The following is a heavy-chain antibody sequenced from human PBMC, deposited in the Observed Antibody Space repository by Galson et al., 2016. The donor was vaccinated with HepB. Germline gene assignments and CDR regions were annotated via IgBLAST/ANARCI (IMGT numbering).Heavy chain of an antibody. V-gene: IGHV2-5*02. J-gene: IGHJ4*02. CDR3: ARRLDSSGEPCFDY. CDR2: IYWDDDR. Sequence: PALVKPTQTLTLTCTVSGQSLQDSKVGVGWIRQPPGKAPEWLGIIYWDDDRRYSPSLKNRINIAQDMSKNEVVLTLANVEPGDTGTYYCARRLDSSGEPCFDYWGQGILVTVAS. CDR1: GQSLQDSKVG. D-gene: IGHD1-26*01.